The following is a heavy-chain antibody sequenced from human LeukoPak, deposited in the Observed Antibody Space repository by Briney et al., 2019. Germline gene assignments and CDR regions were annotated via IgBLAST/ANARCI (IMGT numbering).Heavy chain of an antibody. Sequence: SETLSLTCTVSGGSISSYYWSWIRQPPGKGLEWIGYIYYSGSTNYNPSLKSRVTISVDTSKNLFSLKLSSVTAADTAVYYCARGRFSVATVDYWGQGTLVTVSS. J-gene: IGHJ4*02. CDR3: ARGRFSVATVDY. CDR2: IYYSGST. CDR1: GGSISSYY. D-gene: IGHD5-12*01. V-gene: IGHV4-59*08.